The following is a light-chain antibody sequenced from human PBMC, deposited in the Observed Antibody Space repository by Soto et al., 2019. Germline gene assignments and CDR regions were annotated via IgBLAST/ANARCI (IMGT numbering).Light chain of an antibody. J-gene: IGLJ2*01. CDR1: SSDVGDYIY. CDR3: CSYTSSTTLL. CDR2: EVS. V-gene: IGLV2-14*01. Sequence: QSVLTQPASVSGSPGQSITISCTGTSSDVGDYIYVSWYQQHPGKAPKLMISEVSNRPSGVSSRFSGSKSGNTASLTISGLQAEDEADYYCCSYTSSTTLLFGGGTKLTVL.